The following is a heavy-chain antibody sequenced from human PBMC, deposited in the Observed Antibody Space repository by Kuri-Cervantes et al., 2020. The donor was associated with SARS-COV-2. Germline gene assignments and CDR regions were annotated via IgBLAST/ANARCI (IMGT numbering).Heavy chain of an antibody. V-gene: IGHV3-30*02. CDR3: AKDDRWSSGWPEDY. CDR2: IRYDGSNK. CDR1: GFNFDFYG. J-gene: IGHJ4*02. Sequence: GESLKISCSASGFNFDFYGMQWVRQAPGKGLEWVAFIRYDGSNKYYADSVKGRFTISRDNSKNTLYLQMNSLRAEDTAVYYCAKDDRWSSGWPEDYWGQGTLVTGSS. D-gene: IGHD6-19*01.